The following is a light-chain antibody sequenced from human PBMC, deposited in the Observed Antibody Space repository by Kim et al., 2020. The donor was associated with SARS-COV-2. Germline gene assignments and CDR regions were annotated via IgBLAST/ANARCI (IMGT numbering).Light chain of an antibody. V-gene: IGLV2-14*03. CDR3: SSYSSSSTLVV. J-gene: IGLJ2*01. CDR1: SSDVGGYNW. CDR2: DVS. Sequence: QSALTQPASVSGSPGQSITISCTGTSSDVGGYNWVSWYQQHPGKAPKLMISDVSNRPSGASNRFSGSKSGNTASLIISGLQAEDEADYYCSSYSSSSTLVVFGGGTQLTVL.